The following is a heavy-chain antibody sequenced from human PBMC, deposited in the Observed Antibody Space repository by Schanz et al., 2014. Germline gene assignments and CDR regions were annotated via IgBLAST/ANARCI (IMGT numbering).Heavy chain of an antibody. V-gene: IGHV1-46*01. CDR3: AREGTVIRGLSGWFDP. CDR2: IYTRTGHT. D-gene: IGHD3-10*01. Sequence: QVQLVQSGAELKAPGASVNVSCKASGYTVTDYDMHWVRQAPGQGLEWMGIIYTRTGHTTSAQSFQGRLTMTRDTSTSTFYMELSGLRTDDTAVYYCAREGTVIRGLSGWFDPWGQGTLVIVSS. J-gene: IGHJ5*02. CDR1: GYTVTDYD.